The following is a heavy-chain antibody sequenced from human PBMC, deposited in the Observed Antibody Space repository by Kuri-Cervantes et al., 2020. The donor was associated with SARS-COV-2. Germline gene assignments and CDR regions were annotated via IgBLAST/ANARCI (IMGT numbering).Heavy chain of an antibody. J-gene: IGHJ5*02. CDR3: ARDLSSSWSHNWFDP. V-gene: IGHV1-3*01. Sequence: ASVKVSCKASGYTFTSYAMHWVRQAPGQRLEWMGWINAGNGNTKYSQKFQGRVTITRDTSASTAYMELSSLRSEGTAVYYCARDLSSSWSHNWFDPWGQGTLVTVSS. CDR2: INAGNGNT. D-gene: IGHD6-13*01. CDR1: GYTFTSYA.